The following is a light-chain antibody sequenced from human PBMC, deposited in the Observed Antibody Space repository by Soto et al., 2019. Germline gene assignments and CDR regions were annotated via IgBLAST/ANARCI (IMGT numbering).Light chain of an antibody. J-gene: IGLJ1*01. Sequence: QSALTQPDSVSGSTGQSITISCTGTSSDVGGYNYVSWYQQHPGKAPKLMIYDVSNRPSGVSNRFSGSKSGNTASLTISGLQAEDEADYYCSSYTSSSLYFFGTGTKVTVL. V-gene: IGLV2-14*01. CDR2: DVS. CDR3: SSYTSSSLYF. CDR1: SSDVGGYNY.